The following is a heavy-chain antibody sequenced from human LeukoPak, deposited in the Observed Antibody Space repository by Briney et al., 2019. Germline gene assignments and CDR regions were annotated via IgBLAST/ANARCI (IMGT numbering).Heavy chain of an antibody. CDR1: GFTFSTYA. J-gene: IGHJ3*02. CDR3: AKAGSTDAFDI. V-gene: IGHV3-23*01. CDR2: ISGSGGST. D-gene: IGHD3-10*01. Sequence: GGYLRLSCAASGFTFSTYAMGWVRQAPGKGLEWVSAISGSGGSTSHADSVKGRFTISRDNSKNTLFVQMSSLRAEDTAVYYCAKAGSTDAFDIWGQGTMVTVSS.